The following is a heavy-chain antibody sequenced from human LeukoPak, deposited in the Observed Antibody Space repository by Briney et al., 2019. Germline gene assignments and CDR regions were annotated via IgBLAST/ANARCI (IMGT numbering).Heavy chain of an antibody. V-gene: IGHV4-61*02. J-gene: IGHJ4*02. CDR3: ARSDYYDSSGYPLT. Sequence: SETLSLTCTVSGGSISSGSYYWSWIRQPAGKGLEWIGRIYTSGSTNYNPSLKSRVTISVDRSKNQFSLKLSSVTAADTAVYYCARSDYYDSSGYPLTWGQGTLVTVSS. CDR1: GGSISSGSYY. CDR2: IYTSGST. D-gene: IGHD3-22*01.